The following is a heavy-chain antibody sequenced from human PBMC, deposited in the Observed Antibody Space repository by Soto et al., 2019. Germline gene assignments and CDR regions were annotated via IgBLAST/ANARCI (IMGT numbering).Heavy chain of an antibody. Sequence: ASVKVSCKASGGTFSSYAISWVRQATGQGLEWMGWMNPNSGNTGYAQKFQGRVTMTRNTSISTAYMELSSLRSEDTAVYYCARGRTYYDFWSGYYTLSYYYYMDVWGKGTTVTVSS. CDR3: ARGRTYYDFWSGYYTLSYYYYMDV. CDR1: GGTFSSYA. D-gene: IGHD3-3*01. CDR2: MNPNSGNT. V-gene: IGHV1-8*02. J-gene: IGHJ6*03.